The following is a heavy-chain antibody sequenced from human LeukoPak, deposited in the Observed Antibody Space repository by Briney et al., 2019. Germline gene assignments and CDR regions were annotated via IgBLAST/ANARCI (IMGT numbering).Heavy chain of an antibody. J-gene: IGHJ4*02. CDR3: ARDVARERYYYGSGSYYNFAEKRVYYFDY. CDR1: GDSISSGSYY. CDR2: IYGRGGS. Sequence: PSETLSLTCTVSGDSISSGSYYWSWIRQPAGKGLVSIGRIYGRGGSNYNPCLKSRVTISIDKSKNQFSLKMNSVTAPDTAVYYCARDVARERYYYGSGSYYNFAEKRVYYFDYWGQGTLVTVSS. D-gene: IGHD3-10*01. V-gene: IGHV4-61*02.